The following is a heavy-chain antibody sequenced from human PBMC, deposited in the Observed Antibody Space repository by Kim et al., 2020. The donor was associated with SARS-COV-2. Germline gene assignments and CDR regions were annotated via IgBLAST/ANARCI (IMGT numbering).Heavy chain of an antibody. CDR3: ARGYGSGSYNPHFDY. Sequence: GGSLRLSCAASGFTFSSYGMHWVRQAPGKGLEWVAVISYDGSNKYYADSVKGRFTISRDNSKNTLYLQMNSLRAEDTAVYYCARGYGSGSYNPHFDYWGQGTLVIVSS. V-gene: IGHV3-33*05. CDR2: ISYDGSNK. J-gene: IGHJ4*02. D-gene: IGHD3-10*01. CDR1: GFTFSSYG.